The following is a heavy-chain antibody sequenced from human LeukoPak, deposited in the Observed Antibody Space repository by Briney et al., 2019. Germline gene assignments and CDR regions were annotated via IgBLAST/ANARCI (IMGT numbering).Heavy chain of an antibody. CDR2: IYYSGST. CDR3: ARGGSYYYYFDY. D-gene: IGHD1-26*01. J-gene: IGHJ4*02. Sequence: SETLSLTCTVSGGSISSYYWSWIRQPPGKGLEWIGYIYYSGSTNYNPSLKSRVTISVDTSKNQFSLKLSSVTAADTAVYYCARGGSYYYYFDYWGQGTLVTVSS. V-gene: IGHV4-59*01. CDR1: GGSISSYY.